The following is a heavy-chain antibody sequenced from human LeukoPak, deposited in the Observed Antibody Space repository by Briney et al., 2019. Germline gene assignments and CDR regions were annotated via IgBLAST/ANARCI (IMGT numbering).Heavy chain of an antibody. CDR1: GFTFDDYG. CDR2: INWNGGST. D-gene: IGHD3-9*01. CDR3: ARGRPHYDILTGNDY. J-gene: IGHJ4*02. Sequence: GGSLRLSCAASGFTFDDYGMSWVRQAPGKGLEWVSGINWNGGSTGYADSVKGRFTISRDNAKNSLYLQMNSLRAEDTALYYCARGRPHYDILTGNDYWGQGTLVTVSS. V-gene: IGHV3-20*04.